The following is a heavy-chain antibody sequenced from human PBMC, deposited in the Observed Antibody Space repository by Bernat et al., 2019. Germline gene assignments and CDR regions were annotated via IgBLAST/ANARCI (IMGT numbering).Heavy chain of an antibody. J-gene: IGHJ6*02. CDR2: ISYDGSNK. D-gene: IGHD2-21*02. Sequence: GGLVGCGGGGVRRGGSLRLSGAAAGFTFRSYGMHWVRQAPGKGLEWVAVISYDGSNKYYADSVTGRFTISRDHSKNTLYLQMNSLRAEDTAVYYCAKTRYPIVVVTAGMDVWGQGTTVTVSS. V-gene: IGHV3-30*18. CDR1: GFTFRSYG. CDR3: AKTRYPIVVVTAGMDV.